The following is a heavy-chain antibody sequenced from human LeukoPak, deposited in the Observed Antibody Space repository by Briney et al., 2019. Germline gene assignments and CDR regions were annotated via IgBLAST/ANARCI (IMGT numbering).Heavy chain of an antibody. V-gene: IGHV1-69*05. CDR1: GGTFSSYA. CDR3: ARDPVAARPRGLDY. J-gene: IGHJ4*02. CDR2: IIPIFGTA. Sequence: SVKVSCKASGGTFSSYAISWVRQAPGQGLEWMGGIIPIFGTANYAQKFQGRVTMTRDTSTSTVYMELSSLRSEDTAVYYCARDPVAARPRGLDYWGQGTLVTVSS. D-gene: IGHD6-6*01.